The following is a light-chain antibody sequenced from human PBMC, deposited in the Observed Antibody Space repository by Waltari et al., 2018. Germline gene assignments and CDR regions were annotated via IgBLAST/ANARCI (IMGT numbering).Light chain of an antibody. CDR1: QSVSSIY. CDR3: QQFGNSQWT. Sequence: EIVLTQSPGTLSLSPGERATLSCRASQSVSSIYLAWYQQKPGQAPRLLSYGASGRATGIPDRFSGSGSGTDFTLTISRLEPEDFAVYYCQQFGNSQWTFGQGTKVEIK. J-gene: IGKJ1*01. CDR2: GAS. V-gene: IGKV3-20*01.